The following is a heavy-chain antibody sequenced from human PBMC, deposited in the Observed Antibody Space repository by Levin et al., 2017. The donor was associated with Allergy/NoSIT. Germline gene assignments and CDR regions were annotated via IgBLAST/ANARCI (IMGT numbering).Heavy chain of an antibody. V-gene: IGHV3-30*04. J-gene: IGHJ6*02. D-gene: IGHD1-1*01. CDR3: ARDFCQPNCDYYYYYGMDV. Sequence: AGGSLRLSCAASGFTFSSYAMHWVRQAPGKGLEWVAVISYDGSNKYYADSVKGRFTISRDNSKNTLYLQMNSLRAEDTAVYYCARDFCQPNCDYYYYYGMDVWGQGTTVTVSS. CDR2: ISYDGSNK. CDR1: GFTFSSYA.